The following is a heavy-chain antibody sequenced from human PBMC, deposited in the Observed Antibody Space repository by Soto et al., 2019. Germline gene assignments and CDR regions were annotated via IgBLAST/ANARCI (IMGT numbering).Heavy chain of an antibody. D-gene: IGHD3-10*01. CDR3: ARMASSGSLDWFDP. CDR1: GYTFTNYE. J-gene: IGHJ5*02. Sequence: ASVKVSCKASGYTFTNYEINWVRQATGQGLEWMGWMNPGSGNTGYAHKFQGRVTMTRNISISTAYMELSRLGSDDTAIYYCARMASSGSLDWFDPWGQGALVTVSS. CDR2: MNPGSGNT. V-gene: IGHV1-8*01.